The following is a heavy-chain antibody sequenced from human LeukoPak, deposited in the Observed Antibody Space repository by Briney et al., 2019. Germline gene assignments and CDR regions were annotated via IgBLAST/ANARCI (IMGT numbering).Heavy chain of an antibody. CDR2: IYYSGST. D-gene: IGHD3-10*01. Sequence: SETLSLTCSVSGGSIGRGSYYWGWIRQSPGKGLEWIGSIYYSGSTYYNPSLKSRVTISVDTSKNQFSLKLSSVTAADTAVYYCARHYYGSGSYFGRFDYWGQGTLVTVSS. V-gene: IGHV4-39*01. CDR1: GGSIGRGSYY. CDR3: ARHYYGSGSYFGRFDY. J-gene: IGHJ4*01.